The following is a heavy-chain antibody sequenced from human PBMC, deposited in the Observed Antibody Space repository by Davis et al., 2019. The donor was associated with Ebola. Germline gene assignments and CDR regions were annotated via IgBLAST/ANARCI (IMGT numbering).Heavy chain of an antibody. J-gene: IGHJ4*02. CDR2: IIPIFGTA. CDR1: GGTVSSYA. Sequence: AASVKVSCKSSGGTVSSYAIGWVRQAPGQGLEWMGGIIPIFGTANYAQKFQGRVTITADESTRTAYMELNGLRSEDTAVYYCAHLGPQRYCSGGGCHGYLDYWGQGTLVTVSS. D-gene: IGHD2-15*01. CDR3: AHLGPQRYCSGGGCHGYLDY. V-gene: IGHV1-69*13.